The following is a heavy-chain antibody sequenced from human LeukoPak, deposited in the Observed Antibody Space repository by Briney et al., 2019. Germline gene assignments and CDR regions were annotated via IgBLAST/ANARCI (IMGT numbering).Heavy chain of an antibody. Sequence: RGSLRLSCTASGFIFSTSSMNWVRQAPGKGLQWVSSISSSTTYIYYADSVRGRFTISRDNAKNSLYLQMSSLRVEDTAVYYCARDRAFYDYIWGSRHLDSWGQGTLVTVSS. CDR2: ISSSTTYI. CDR1: GFIFSTSS. CDR3: ARDRAFYDYIWGSRHLDS. V-gene: IGHV3-21*06. D-gene: IGHD3-16*01. J-gene: IGHJ4*02.